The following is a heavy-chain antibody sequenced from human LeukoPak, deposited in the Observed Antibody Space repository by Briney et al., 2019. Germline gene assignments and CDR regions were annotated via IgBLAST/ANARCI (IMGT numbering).Heavy chain of an antibody. Sequence: GGSLRLSCTASGFTFSSYEMNWVRQAPGKGLEWVSYITSSGSTIHYADSVKGRFTVSRDNAKNSLYLQMHSLRADDTAVYYCARDLGSYDFHYWGQGTLVTVSS. D-gene: IGHD1-26*01. CDR1: GFTFSSYE. CDR3: ARDLGSYDFHY. V-gene: IGHV3-48*03. CDR2: ITSSGSTI. J-gene: IGHJ4*02.